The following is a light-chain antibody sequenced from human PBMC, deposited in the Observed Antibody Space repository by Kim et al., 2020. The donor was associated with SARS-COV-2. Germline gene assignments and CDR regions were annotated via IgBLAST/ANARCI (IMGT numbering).Light chain of an antibody. CDR2: GAS. CDR3: QQYGSSPRT. CDR1: QSVSSSY. J-gene: IGKJ1*01. Sequence: PGERATLSCTASQSVSSSYLAWYQQKPGQAPRLLIYGASSRATGIPDRFSGSGSGTDFTLTISRLEPEDFAVYYCQQYGSSPRTFGQGTKVDIK. V-gene: IGKV3-20*01.